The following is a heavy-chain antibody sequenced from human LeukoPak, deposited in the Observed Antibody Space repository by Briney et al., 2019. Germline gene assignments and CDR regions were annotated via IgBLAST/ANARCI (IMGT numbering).Heavy chain of an antibody. CDR1: GYTFTGYY. V-gene: IGHV1-2*02. D-gene: IGHD3-10*01. CDR3: ARAAGSGSYLYYFDY. Sequence: ASVKVFCKASGYTFTGYYMHWVRQAPGQGLEWMGWINPNSGGTNYAQKSKGRVTMTRATSISTAYMELSRLRSDDTAVYYCARAAGSGSYLYYFDYWGQGTLVTVSS. J-gene: IGHJ4*02. CDR2: INPNSGGT.